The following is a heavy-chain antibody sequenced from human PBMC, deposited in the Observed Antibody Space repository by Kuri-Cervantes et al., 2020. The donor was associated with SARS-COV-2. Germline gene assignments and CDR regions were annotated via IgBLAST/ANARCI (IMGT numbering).Heavy chain of an antibody. V-gene: IGHV4-59*01. Sequence: SETLSLTCTVSGGSISSYYWSWIRQPPGKGLEWIGYIYYSGSTNYNPSLKSRVTISVDTSKNQFSLKLSSVTAADTAVYYCARDVQGYSYGSGYYYYGMDVWGQGTTVTVS. J-gene: IGHJ6*02. CDR1: GGSISSYY. CDR3: ARDVQGYSYGSGYYYYGMDV. D-gene: IGHD5-18*01. CDR2: IYYSGST.